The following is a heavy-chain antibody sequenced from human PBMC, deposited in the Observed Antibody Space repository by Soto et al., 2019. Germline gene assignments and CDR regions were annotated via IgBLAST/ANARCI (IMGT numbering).Heavy chain of an antibody. CDR1: GFTFINYA. CDR2: IDDSGAST. J-gene: IGHJ5*02. V-gene: IGHV3-23*01. Sequence: GSLRLSCEASGFTFINYAMSWVRQAPGKGLEWVSGIDDSGASTYYADSMKGRFSISRDNSKNTLYLQMHGLRVEDTAVYYCAKDVYRSATMPRFDTWGQGTLVTVSS. CDR3: AKDVYRSATMPRFDT. D-gene: IGHD2-2*01.